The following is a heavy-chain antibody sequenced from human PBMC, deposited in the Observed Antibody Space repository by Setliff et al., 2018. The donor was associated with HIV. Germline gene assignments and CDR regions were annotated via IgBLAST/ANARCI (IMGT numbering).Heavy chain of an antibody. CDR1: GYTFTGDY. CDR2: INPNSGGT. Sequence: ASVKVSCKASGYTFTGDYIHWVRQAPGQGLEWMGWINPNSGGTNYEQKFQGRVTISVDTSKNQYSLKVNSVTATDTAVYYCASHSGGWNYYLDYWGQGTLVTVSS. CDR3: ASHSGGWNYYLDY. J-gene: IGHJ4*02. V-gene: IGHV1-2*02. D-gene: IGHD6-19*01.